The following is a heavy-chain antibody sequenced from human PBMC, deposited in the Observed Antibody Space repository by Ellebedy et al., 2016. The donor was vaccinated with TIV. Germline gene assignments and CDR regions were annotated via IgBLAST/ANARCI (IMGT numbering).Heavy chain of an antibody. CDR3: AREGRTYYYDSSGFDAFDI. CDR1: GFTVSTNY. J-gene: IGHJ3*02. Sequence: GGSLRLSXTASGFTVSTNYMSWVRQAPGKGLEWVSVIYGAVSTYYADSVRGRFTISRDNSKNTLYLQMNSLRAEDTAVYYCAREGRTYYYDSSGFDAFDIWGQGTMVTVSS. V-gene: IGHV3-66*02. D-gene: IGHD3-22*01. CDR2: IYGAVST.